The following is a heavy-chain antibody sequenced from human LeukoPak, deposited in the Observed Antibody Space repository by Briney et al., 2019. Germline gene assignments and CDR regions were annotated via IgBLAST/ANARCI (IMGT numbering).Heavy chain of an antibody. V-gene: IGHV5-10-1*01. Sequence: GESLKISSKGSGYSFTSYFIRRVRQMPGKGLEWKGKIDPSDSYTNYSPSFQGHVTISADKSISTAYLQWSSLKASDTAMYYCARQFTMVRGVKRAFDIWGQGTMVTVSS. CDR1: GYSFTSYF. CDR3: ARQFTMVRGVKRAFDI. D-gene: IGHD3-10*01. CDR2: IDPSDSYT. J-gene: IGHJ3*02.